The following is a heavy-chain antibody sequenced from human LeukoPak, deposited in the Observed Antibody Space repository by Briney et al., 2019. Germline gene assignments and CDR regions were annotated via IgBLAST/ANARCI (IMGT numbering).Heavy chain of an antibody. V-gene: IGHV4-39*07. CDR3: ARRSHYYGSGSYYRH. D-gene: IGHD3-10*01. J-gene: IGHJ4*02. Sequence: SETLSLTCTVSGGSISSSSYYWGWIRQPPGKGLEWIGSIYYSGSTYYNPSLKSRVTISVDTSKNQFSLKLSSVTAADTAVYYCARRSHYYGSGSYYRHWGQGTPVTVSS. CDR2: IYYSGST. CDR1: GGSISSSSYY.